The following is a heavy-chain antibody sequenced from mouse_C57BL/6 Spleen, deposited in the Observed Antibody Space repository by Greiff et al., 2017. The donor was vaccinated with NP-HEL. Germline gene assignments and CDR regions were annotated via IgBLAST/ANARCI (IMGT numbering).Heavy chain of an antibody. Sequence: QVQLQQPGAELVMPGASVKLSCKASGYTFTSYWMHWVKQRPGQGLEWIGEIDPSDSYTNYNQKFKGKSTLTVDKSSSTAYMQLSSLTSEDSAVYYCASSGYYGSSHYFDYWGQGTTLTVSS. CDR2: IDPSDSYT. D-gene: IGHD1-1*01. CDR3: ASSGYYGSSHYFDY. V-gene: IGHV1-69*01. J-gene: IGHJ2*01. CDR1: GYTFTSYW.